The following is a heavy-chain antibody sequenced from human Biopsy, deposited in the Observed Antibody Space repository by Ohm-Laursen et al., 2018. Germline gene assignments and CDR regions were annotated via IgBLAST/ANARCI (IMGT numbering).Heavy chain of an antibody. CDR1: GYTFTGQY. CDR3: AKGQDLRGGAEYFQH. V-gene: IGHV1-2*02. Sequence: ASVKVSYKASGYTFTGQYLHWLRQVPGQGLEWMGWINPHSGTTKFAQDFQGRVTMTRDTSITTAYMELRRLRSDDTAVYYCAKGQDLRGGAEYFQHWGQGALVTVSS. D-gene: IGHD2-15*01. CDR2: INPHSGTT. J-gene: IGHJ1*01.